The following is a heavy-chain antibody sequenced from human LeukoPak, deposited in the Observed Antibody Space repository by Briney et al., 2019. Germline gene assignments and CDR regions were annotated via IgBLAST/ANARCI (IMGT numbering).Heavy chain of an antibody. CDR2: VNPDSGAT. Sequence: GSVKVSCKASGYSFTGYYIHWVRQAPGQGLEWIGWVNPDSGATRNAQKFQGRVTVTRDTSISTAFMELSSLTSDDTAVYYCARDFAAVGSHNWFDPWGQGTLVTVSS. D-gene: IGHD6-19*01. J-gene: IGHJ5*02. CDR1: GYSFTGYY. CDR3: ARDFAAVGSHNWFDP. V-gene: IGHV1-2*02.